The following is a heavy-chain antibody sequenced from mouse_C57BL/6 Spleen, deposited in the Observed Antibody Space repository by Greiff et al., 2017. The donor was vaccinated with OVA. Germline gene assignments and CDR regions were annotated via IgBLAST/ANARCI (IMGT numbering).Heavy chain of an antibody. D-gene: IGHD2-1*01. Sequence: EVKLVESEGGLVQPGSSMKLSCTASGFTFSDYYMAWVRQVPEKGLEWVANINYDGSSTYYLDSLKSRFIISRDNAKNILYLQMSSLKSEDTATYYCAREGYGNHFDYWGQGTTLTVSS. J-gene: IGHJ2*01. CDR2: INYDGSST. CDR1: GFTFSDYY. CDR3: AREGYGNHFDY. V-gene: IGHV5-16*01.